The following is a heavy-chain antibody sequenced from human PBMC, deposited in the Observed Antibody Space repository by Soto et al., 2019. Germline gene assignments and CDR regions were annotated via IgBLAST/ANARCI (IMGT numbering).Heavy chain of an antibody. V-gene: IGHV1-69*08. CDR2: IIPIFGMA. Sequence: QVQLVQSGAEVKKPGSSVKVSCKASGGTFSSYTINWVRQAPGQGLEWMGRIIPIFGMANYAQKFQGRVTITADESTSTAYMQLSSLRSEDTGLYYCAREEAQYQLLHSYYYMDVWGKGTTVTDSS. CDR3: AREEAQYQLLHSYYYMDV. CDR1: GGTFSSYT. J-gene: IGHJ6*03. D-gene: IGHD2-2*01.